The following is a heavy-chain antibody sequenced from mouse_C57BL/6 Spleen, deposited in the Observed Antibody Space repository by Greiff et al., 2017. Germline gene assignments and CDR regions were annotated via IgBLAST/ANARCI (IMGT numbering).Heavy chain of an antibody. J-gene: IGHJ2*01. CDR2: ISYDGSN. CDR3: ARGGTGTKYFDY. Sequence: EVKLQESGPGLVKPSQSLSLTCSVTGYSITSGYYWNWIRQFPGNKLEWMGYISYDGSNNYNPSLKNRISITRDTSKNQFFLKLNSVTTEDTATYYCARGGTGTKYFDYWGQGTTLTVSS. CDR1: GYSITSGYY. D-gene: IGHD4-1*01. V-gene: IGHV3-6*01.